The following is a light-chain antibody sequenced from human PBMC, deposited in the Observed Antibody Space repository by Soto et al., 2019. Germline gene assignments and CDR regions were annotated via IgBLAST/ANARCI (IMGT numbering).Light chain of an antibody. CDR2: GAS. V-gene: IGKV3-20*01. CDR3: QQYGSSGT. J-gene: IGKJ1*01. Sequence: EVVLTQSAATLSLSPGERATLSCRASQSVSNNYLAWYQQKPGQAPRLLIYGASNRATGIPDRFSGSGSGTDFTLTISRLEPEDFAVYYCQQYGSSGTFGQGTKVDI. CDR1: QSVSNNY.